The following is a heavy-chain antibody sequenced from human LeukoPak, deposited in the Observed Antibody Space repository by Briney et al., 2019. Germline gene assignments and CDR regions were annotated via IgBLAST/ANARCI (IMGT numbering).Heavy chain of an antibody. CDR2: TYYRSKWYN. CDR1: GDSVSSNSAA. CDR3: ARDPMGIAEPFDY. D-gene: IGHD6-13*01. Sequence: SQTLSLTCAISGDSVSSNSAAWSWIRQSPSRGLEWLGRTYYRSKWYNDYAVSVKSRITINPDTSKNQFSLKLSSVTAADTAVYYCARDPMGIAEPFDYWGQGTLVTVSS. V-gene: IGHV6-1*01. J-gene: IGHJ4*02.